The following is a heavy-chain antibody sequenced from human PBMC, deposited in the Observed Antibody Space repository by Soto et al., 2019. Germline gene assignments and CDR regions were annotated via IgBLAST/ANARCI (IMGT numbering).Heavy chain of an antibody. J-gene: IGHJ4*02. Sequence: ASETLSLTCAVYGGSFSGHYCNWIRQPPGKGLEWIGEINHSGSTNYNPSLKSRVTISVDTSKNQFSLKLSSVTAADTAVYYCARLGYCSSTSCYVLILDYWGQGTLVTVSS. CDR3: ARLGYCSSTSCYVLILDY. V-gene: IGHV4-34*01. D-gene: IGHD2-2*01. CDR1: GGSFSGHY. CDR2: INHSGST.